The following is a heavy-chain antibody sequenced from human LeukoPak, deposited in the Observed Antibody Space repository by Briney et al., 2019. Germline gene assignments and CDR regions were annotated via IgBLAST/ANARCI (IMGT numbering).Heavy chain of an antibody. V-gene: IGHV1-69*13. CDR3: ARDRHLHPPLYSSSWDDAFDI. D-gene: IGHD6-13*01. CDR2: IIPIFGTA. J-gene: IGHJ3*02. CDR1: GGTFSSYA. Sequence: SVKVSCKASGGTFSSYAISWVRQAPGQGLEWVGGIIPIFGTANYAQKFQGRFTITADESTSTAYMELSSLRSEDTAVYYCARDRHLHPPLYSSSWDDAFDIWGQGTMVTVSS.